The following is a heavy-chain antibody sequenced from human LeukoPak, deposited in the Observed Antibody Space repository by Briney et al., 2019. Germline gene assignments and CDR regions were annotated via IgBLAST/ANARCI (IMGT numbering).Heavy chain of an antibody. CDR1: GFTFSSYA. CDR2: ISGSGGST. J-gene: IGHJ4*02. D-gene: IGHD6-19*01. Sequence: GGSLRLSCAASGFTFSSYAMSWVRQAPGKGLEWVSAISGSGGSTYYAGSVKGRFTISRDNSKNTLYLQMNSLRAEDTAVYYCATTSGWYEDYWGQGTLVTVSS. CDR3: ATTSGWYEDY. V-gene: IGHV3-23*01.